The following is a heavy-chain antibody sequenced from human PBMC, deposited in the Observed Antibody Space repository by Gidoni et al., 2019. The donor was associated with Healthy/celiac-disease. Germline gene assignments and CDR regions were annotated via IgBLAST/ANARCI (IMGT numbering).Heavy chain of an antibody. J-gene: IGHJ4*02. D-gene: IGHD7-27*01. CDR1: GGSFSGYY. CDR2: INHSGST. Sequence: QVQLQQWGAGLLKPSETLSLTCAVYGGSFSGYYWSWIRQPPGKGLEWIGEINHSGSTNYNPSLKSRVTISVDTSKNQFSLKLSSVTAADTAVYYCARERLGISKNFDYWGQGTLVTVSS. CDR3: ARERLGISKNFDY. V-gene: IGHV4-34*01.